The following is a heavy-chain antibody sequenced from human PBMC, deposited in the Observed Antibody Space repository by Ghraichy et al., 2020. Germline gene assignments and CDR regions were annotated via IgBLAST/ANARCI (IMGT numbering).Heavy chain of an antibody. V-gene: IGHV4-39*01. CDR1: GGSISSSGYY. CDR2: IFYSGST. D-gene: IGHD3-3*01. CDR3: ARRVLRLDFWSGSDWYFDL. J-gene: IGHJ2*01. Sequence: SETLSLTCTVSGGSISSSGYYWAWIRQPPGKGLEWIGSIFYSGSTSYNPSLKSRVTISADTSKNQFSLKLSSVSAADTAVYYCARRVLRLDFWSGSDWYFDLWGRGTLVTVAS.